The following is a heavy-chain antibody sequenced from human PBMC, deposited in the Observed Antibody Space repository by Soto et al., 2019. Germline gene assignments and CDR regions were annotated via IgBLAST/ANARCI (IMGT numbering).Heavy chain of an antibody. CDR2: IYWDDDK. J-gene: IGHJ4*02. D-gene: IGHD3-3*01. CDR3: AHRVLRTVFGLVTTTAIYFDF. CDR1: GFSLTTSGVG. Sequence: QITLKESGPTVVKPTETLTLTCTFSGFSLTTSGVGVGWVRQSPGKATEWLAPIYWDDDKHYSTSLKSRLNNNTDPSKNQVVVTMANVDTADTATYYCAHRVLRTVFGLVTTTAIYFDFWGQVTLVVVSS. V-gene: IGHV2-5*02.